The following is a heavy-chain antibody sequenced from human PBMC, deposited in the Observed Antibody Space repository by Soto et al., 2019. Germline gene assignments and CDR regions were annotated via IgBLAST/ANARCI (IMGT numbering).Heavy chain of an antibody. CDR2: ISSSSSYI. CDR3: AKDLAPIAVAGTIDY. Sequence: PGGSLRLSCAASGFTFSSYRMNWVRQAPGKGLEWVSSISSSSSYIYYADSVKGRFTISRDNAKNSLYLQMNSLRAEDTAVYYCAKDLAPIAVAGTIDYWGQGTLVTVSS. CDR1: GFTFSSYR. D-gene: IGHD6-19*01. V-gene: IGHV3-21*04. J-gene: IGHJ4*02.